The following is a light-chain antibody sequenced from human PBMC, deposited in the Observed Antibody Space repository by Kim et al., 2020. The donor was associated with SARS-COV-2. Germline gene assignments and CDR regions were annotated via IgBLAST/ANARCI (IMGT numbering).Light chain of an antibody. CDR2: GAS. J-gene: IGKJ2*01. CDR1: QSISSN. V-gene: IGKV3-15*01. CDR3: QQYHNMQT. Sequence: LSVAPGERATLSCRASQSISSNLAWYQQKPGQAPRLLIYGASTRATDIPVRFSGSGSGTEFTLTISSLQSEDFVVYYCQQYHNMQTFGQGTKLEI.